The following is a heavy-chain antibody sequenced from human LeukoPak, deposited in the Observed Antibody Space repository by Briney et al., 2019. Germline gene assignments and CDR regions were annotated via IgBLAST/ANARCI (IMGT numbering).Heavy chain of an antibody. D-gene: IGHD4-23*01. CDR1: GFTFNSYS. CDR2: ISSDASIT. Sequence: GGSLRLSCAASGFTFNSYSMHWVRQAPGKGLEWVAVISSDASITYYADSVKGRFTISRDNAKNSLYLQMNGLRAEDTAVYYCARETPFNGASFDYWGQGTLVTVSS. CDR3: ARETPFNGASFDY. J-gene: IGHJ4*02. V-gene: IGHV3-30*04.